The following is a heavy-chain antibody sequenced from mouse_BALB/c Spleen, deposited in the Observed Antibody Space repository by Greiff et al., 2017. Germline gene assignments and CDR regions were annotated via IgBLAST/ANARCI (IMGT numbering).Heavy chain of an antibody. CDR3: TREGYDYPMDY. J-gene: IGHJ4*01. D-gene: IGHD2-4*01. CDR1: GFTFSSYT. CDR2: ISSGGSYT. V-gene: IGHV5-6-4*01. Sequence: DVMLVESGGGLVKPGGSLKLSCAASGFTFSSYTMSWVRQTPEKRLEWVATISSGGSYTYYPDSVKGRFTISRDNAKNTLYLQMSSLKSEDTAMYYCTREGYDYPMDYWGQGTSVTVSS.